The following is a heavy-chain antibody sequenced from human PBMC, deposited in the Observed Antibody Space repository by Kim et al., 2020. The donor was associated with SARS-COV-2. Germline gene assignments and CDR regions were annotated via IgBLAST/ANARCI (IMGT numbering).Heavy chain of an antibody. J-gene: IGHJ6*02. D-gene: IGHD6-13*01. Sequence: GGSLRLSCAASGFTFSSYSMNWVRQAPGKGLEWVSSISSSSSYIYYADSVKGRFTISRDNAKNSLYLQMNSLRAEDTAVYYCARDRGRYSSSWYVPRDDYYYYGMDVWGQGTTVTVSS. V-gene: IGHV3-21*01. CDR3: ARDRGRYSSSWYVPRDDYYYYGMDV. CDR2: ISSSSSYI. CDR1: GFTFSSYS.